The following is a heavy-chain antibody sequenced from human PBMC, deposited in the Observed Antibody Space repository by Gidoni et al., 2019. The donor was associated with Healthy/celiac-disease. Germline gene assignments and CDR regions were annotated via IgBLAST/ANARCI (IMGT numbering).Heavy chain of an antibody. CDR3: ASLRFLEWTSYYYYGMDV. J-gene: IGHJ6*02. CDR2: IIPIFGTA. V-gene: IGHV1-69*01. CDR1: GGTFSSYA. Sequence: QVQLVQSGAEVKKPGSSVKVSCKASGGTFSSYAISWVRQAPGQGLEWMGGIIPIFGTANYAQKFQGRVTITADESTSTAYMELSSLRSEDTAVYYCASLRFLEWTSYYYYGMDVWGQGTTVTVSS. D-gene: IGHD3-3*01.